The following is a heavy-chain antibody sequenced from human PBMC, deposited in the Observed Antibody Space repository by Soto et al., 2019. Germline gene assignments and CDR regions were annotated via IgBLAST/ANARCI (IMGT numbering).Heavy chain of an antibody. V-gene: IGHV3-21*01. CDR3: ARVRQLELDY. CDR2: ISSSRSYI. CDR1: GFTFSSYS. Sequence: GGSLRLSCAASGFTFSSYSMNWVRQAPGKGLEWVSSISSSRSYIYYADSVKGRFTISRDNAKNSLSLQMNSLRAEDTAGYYCARVRQLELDYWGQGTLVTVSS. J-gene: IGHJ4*02. D-gene: IGHD1-26*01.